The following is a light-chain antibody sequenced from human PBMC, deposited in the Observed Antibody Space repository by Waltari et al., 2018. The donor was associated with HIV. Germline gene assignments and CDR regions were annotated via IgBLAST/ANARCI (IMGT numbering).Light chain of an antibody. J-gene: IGLJ2*01. CDR2: DVD. CDR3: ASFTGDHTLL. CDR1: DSDFGLYKF. V-gene: IGLV2-14*03. Sequence: SAVTQPASVSGLPGQSITISCTGDDSDFGLYKFVSLYQPHPGTLPRLILYDVDSRASGISHRFSGSMSGHTASLNISGLRAEDEADYYCASFTGDHTLLFGGGTKVTVL.